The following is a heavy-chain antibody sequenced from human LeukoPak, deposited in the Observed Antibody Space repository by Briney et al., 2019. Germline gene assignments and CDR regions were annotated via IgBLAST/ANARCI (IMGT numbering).Heavy chain of an antibody. CDR2: ISAYNGNT. CDR3: ARDRSYYYDSSGYLDY. CDR1: GYTFTSYG. J-gene: IGHJ4*02. V-gene: IGHV1-18*01. Sequence: ASVKVSCKASGYTFTSYGISWVRQAPGQGLEWMGWISAYNGNTNYAQKLQGRVTMATDTSASTAYMELRSLRSDDTAVNYCARDRSYYYDSSGYLDYWGQGTLVTVSS. D-gene: IGHD3-22*01.